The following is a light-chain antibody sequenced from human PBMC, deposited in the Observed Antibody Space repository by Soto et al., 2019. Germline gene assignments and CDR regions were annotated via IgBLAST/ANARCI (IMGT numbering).Light chain of an antibody. Sequence: QSVLTPPPSVSGAPGQSVTIACTGSSSNIGPTYDVHWYQQLPGTAPKLLIYANTNRPSGVPDRFSGSKSGTSASLDITGLQAEDEADYFCQSYDSSLSGYVFGTGTKVTVL. V-gene: IGLV1-40*01. CDR3: QSYDSSLSGYV. CDR1: SSNIGPTYD. CDR2: ANT. J-gene: IGLJ1*01.